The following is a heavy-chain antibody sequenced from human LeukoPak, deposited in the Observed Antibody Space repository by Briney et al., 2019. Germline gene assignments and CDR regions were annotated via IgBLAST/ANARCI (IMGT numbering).Heavy chain of an antibody. CDR2: IYYSGST. CDR1: GGSISTYY. Sequence: SETLSLTCTVSGGSISTYYWTWIRQPPGKGLEWIGYIYYSGSTDYSGTTNYNPSLKSRVTISVDTSKNQFSLKLSSVTAADTAIYYCARHLSSSWQFDYWGQGTLVTVSS. J-gene: IGHJ4*02. V-gene: IGHV4-59*08. CDR3: ARHLSSSWQFDY. D-gene: IGHD2-2*01.